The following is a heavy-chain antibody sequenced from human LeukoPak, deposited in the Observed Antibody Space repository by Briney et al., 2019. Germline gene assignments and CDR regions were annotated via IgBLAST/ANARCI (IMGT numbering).Heavy chain of an antibody. V-gene: IGHV4-59*01. CDR1: GGSISSYY. Sequence: PSETLSLTCTVPGGSISSYYWSWIRQPPGKGLEWIGYIYYSGSTNYNPSLKSRVTISVDTSKNQFSLKLSSVTAADTAVYYCARVREGHYYYGMDVWGQGTTVTVSS. CDR2: IYYSGST. J-gene: IGHJ6*02. CDR3: ARVREGHYYYGMDV.